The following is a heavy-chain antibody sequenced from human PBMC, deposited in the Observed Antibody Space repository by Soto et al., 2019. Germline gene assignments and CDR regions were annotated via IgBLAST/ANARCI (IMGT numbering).Heavy chain of an antibody. V-gene: IGHV4-39*07. Sequence: SETLSLTCTVSGGSISSYYWTWIRQPPGKGLEWIGSIYYSGSTYYNPSLKSRVTISVDTSKNQFSLKLSSVTAADTAVYYCARGIAAADHFDYWGQGALVTVSS. CDR1: GGSISSYY. CDR3: ARGIAAADHFDY. D-gene: IGHD6-13*01. CDR2: IYYSGST. J-gene: IGHJ4*02.